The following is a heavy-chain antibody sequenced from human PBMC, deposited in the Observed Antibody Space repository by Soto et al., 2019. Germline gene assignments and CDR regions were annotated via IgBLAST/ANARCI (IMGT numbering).Heavy chain of an antibody. J-gene: IGHJ4*02. CDR2: ISYDGSNK. V-gene: IGHV3-30*18. Sequence: QVPLVESGGGVVQPGRSLRLSCAASGFTFSSYGMHWVRQAPGKGLEWVAVISYDGSNKYYADSVKGRFTISRDNSKNTLYLQMNSLRAEDTAVYYCAKDLSRRDVDTAMVNYWGQGTLVTVSS. D-gene: IGHD5-18*01. CDR3: AKDLSRRDVDTAMVNY. CDR1: GFTFSSYG.